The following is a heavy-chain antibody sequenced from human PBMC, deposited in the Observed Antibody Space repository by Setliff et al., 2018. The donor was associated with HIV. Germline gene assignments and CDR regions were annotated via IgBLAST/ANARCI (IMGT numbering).Heavy chain of an antibody. V-gene: IGHV1-2*02. CDR2: INPNSGGT. D-gene: IGHD3-10*01. J-gene: IGHJ4*01. CDR3: ARGALLAVFDFDH. Sequence: ASVKVSCKASGYTSTGYYMHWVRQAPGQGLEWMGWINPNSGGTNYAQKFQGRVTMTRDTSISTAYMELSRLRSDDTAVYYCARGALLAVFDFDHWGHGTLVTVSS. CDR1: GYTSTGYY.